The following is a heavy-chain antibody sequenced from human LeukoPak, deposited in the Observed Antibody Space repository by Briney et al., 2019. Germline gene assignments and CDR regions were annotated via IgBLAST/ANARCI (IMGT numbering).Heavy chain of an antibody. J-gene: IGHJ4*02. CDR2: INPNSGGT. V-gene: IGHV1-2*02. D-gene: IGHD4-23*01. CDR3: ARVVRNDYGGNSGSDY. Sequence: APVKVSCKASGYTFTGYYMHWVRQAPGQGLEWMGWINPNSGGTNYAQKFQGRVTMTRDTSISTAYMELSRLRSDDTAVYYCARVVRNDYGGNSGSDYWGQGTLVTVSS. CDR1: GYTFTGYY.